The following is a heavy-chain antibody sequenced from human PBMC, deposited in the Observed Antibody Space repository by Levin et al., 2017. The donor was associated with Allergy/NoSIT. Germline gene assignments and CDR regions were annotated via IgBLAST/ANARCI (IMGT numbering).Heavy chain of an antibody. CDR1: GGSISSYY. CDR2: IYYSGST. V-gene: IGHV4-59*08. J-gene: IGHJ4*02. CDR3: ARRGSGWYSWENYFDY. D-gene: IGHD6-19*01. Sequence: SETLSLTCTVSGGSISSYYWSWIRQPPGKGLEWIGYIYYSGSTNYNPSLKSRVTISVDTSKNQFSLKLSSVTAADTAVYYCARRGSGWYSWENYFDYWGQGTLVTVSS.